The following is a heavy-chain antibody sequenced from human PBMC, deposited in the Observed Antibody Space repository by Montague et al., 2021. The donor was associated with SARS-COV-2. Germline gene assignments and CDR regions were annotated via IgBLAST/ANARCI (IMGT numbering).Heavy chain of an antibody. J-gene: IGHJ5*02. CDR1: GGSISSDY. CDR2: IYYRETT. D-gene: IGHD5-24*01. V-gene: IGHV4-59*01. CDR3: AREDRWNWFDP. Sequence: SETLSLTCSVSGGSISSDYWSWIRQSPGKGLEWIGYIYYRETTNYNPSLKSRVTFSVDTSKNQFSLKLISVTAADTAVYFCAREDRWNWFDPWGQGVLVTVSS.